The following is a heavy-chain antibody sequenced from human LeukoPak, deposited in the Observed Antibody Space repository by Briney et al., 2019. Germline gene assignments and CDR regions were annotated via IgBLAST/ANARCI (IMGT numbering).Heavy chain of an antibody. CDR2: ISGKNGHT. CDR1: GYSFSSYG. J-gene: IGHJ6*02. CDR3: AKDNSYDFWSGFYGSAYYYGMDV. V-gene: IGHV1-18*01. Sequence: ASVNVSCKASGYSFSSYGISWVRQAPGQGLEWMGWISGKNGHTNYAQKFQGRVTMTTDTSTSNAYMEVRSLTSDDTAVYCCAKDNSYDFWSGFYGSAYYYGMDVWGQGTTVIVSS. D-gene: IGHD3-3*01.